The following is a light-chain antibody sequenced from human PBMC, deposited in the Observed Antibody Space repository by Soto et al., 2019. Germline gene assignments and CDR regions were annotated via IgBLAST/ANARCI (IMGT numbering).Light chain of an antibody. J-gene: IGKJ1*01. CDR3: QQYGSSPWT. CDR1: QSVSSTY. Sequence: EIGLTQSPCTLSLYQGERATLSCRASQSVSSTYLLWYQQKPGQAPRLLIYAASSRATGIPGRFSASGSGTDFTLTISRLEPEDFAVYYCQQYGSSPWTFGQGTKVDVK. CDR2: AAS. V-gene: IGKV3-20*01.